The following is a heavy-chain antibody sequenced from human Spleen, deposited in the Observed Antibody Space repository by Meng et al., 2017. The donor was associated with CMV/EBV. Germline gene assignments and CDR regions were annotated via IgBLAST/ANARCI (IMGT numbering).Heavy chain of an antibody. CDR1: GYTFTSYD. CDR3: ARPLTGTMEEDFDY. Sequence: ASGYTFTSYDMHWLRQATGQGLEWMGWMNPNSGNTRYAQKFQGRVTMTRNTSISTAYMELRSLRSEDTAVYYCARPLTGTMEEDFDYWGQGTLVTVSS. CDR2: MNPNSGNT. D-gene: IGHD1-7*01. V-gene: IGHV1-8*01. J-gene: IGHJ4*02.